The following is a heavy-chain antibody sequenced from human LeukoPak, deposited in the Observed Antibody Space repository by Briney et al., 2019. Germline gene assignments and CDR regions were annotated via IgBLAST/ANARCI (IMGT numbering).Heavy chain of an antibody. CDR1: GFTFSSYA. CDR3: AKSWQYNWFDS. D-gene: IGHD6-19*01. J-gene: IGHJ5*01. V-gene: IGHV3-23*01. Sequence: GGSLRLSCAASGFTFSSYAMSWVRQAPGKGPEWVPDISGSGGTTYYAESVKGRFTISRDNSKNTLYLQLNSLRAEDTALYYCAKSWQYNWFDSWGQGTLVTVSS. CDR2: ISGSGGTT.